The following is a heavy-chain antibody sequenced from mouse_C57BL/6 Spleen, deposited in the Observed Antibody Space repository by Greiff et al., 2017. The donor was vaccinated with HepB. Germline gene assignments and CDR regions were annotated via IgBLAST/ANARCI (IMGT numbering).Heavy chain of an antibody. CDR2: ISSGGGYT. CDR3: TRAGDDGDYGFAY. Sequence: EVQVVESGEGLVKPGASLKLSCAASGFTFSSYSMPWVRQTPEKRLEWVAYISSGGGYTYYADTVKGRFTISRDNARNTMYLQLSSLKSEDTAMYYCTRAGDDGDYGFAYWGQGTLVTVSA. J-gene: IGHJ3*01. CDR1: GFTFSSYS. V-gene: IGHV5-9-1*02. D-gene: IGHD2-3*01.